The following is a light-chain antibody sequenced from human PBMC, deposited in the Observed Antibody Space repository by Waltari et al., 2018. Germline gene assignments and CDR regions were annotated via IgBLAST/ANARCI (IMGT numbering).Light chain of an antibody. CDR2: RNN. V-gene: IGLV1-47*01. CDR1: RSNIRNNS. J-gene: IGLJ3*02. Sequence: QSVLTQPPSASGTPGQRVTISCSGSRSNIRNNSFDWYQQLPGTAPKLLISRNNQRPSWVPDRFSGSKSGTSASLAISGLRSEDEADYYCAVWDDSLSGRVFGGGTKVTVL. CDR3: AVWDDSLSGRV.